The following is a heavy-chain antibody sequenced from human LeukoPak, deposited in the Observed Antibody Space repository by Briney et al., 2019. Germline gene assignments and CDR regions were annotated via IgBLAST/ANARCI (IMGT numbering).Heavy chain of an antibody. Sequence: ASVKVSCKASGYTFTGYYLHWVRQAPGQGLACMGWINPNSGGTNYAQKFQGRVTMTRDTSTSTVYMELSSLRSDDTAVYYCARARSDFDYWGQGTLVTV. CDR3: ARARSDFDY. CDR2: INPNSGGT. V-gene: IGHV1-2*02. J-gene: IGHJ4*02. CDR1: GYTFTGYY.